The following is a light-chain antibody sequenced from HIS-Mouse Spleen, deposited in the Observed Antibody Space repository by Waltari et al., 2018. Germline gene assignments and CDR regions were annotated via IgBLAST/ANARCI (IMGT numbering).Light chain of an antibody. Sequence: DIQLTQSPSFLSASVGDRVPITCRARQGISSYLACYQHKPGKAPKLLIYAASTLQSGVPSRFSGSGSGTEFTLTISSLQPEDFATYYCQQLNSYPPTFGQGTKVEIK. CDR3: QQLNSYPPT. CDR1: QGISSY. CDR2: AAS. J-gene: IGKJ1*01. V-gene: IGKV1-9*01.